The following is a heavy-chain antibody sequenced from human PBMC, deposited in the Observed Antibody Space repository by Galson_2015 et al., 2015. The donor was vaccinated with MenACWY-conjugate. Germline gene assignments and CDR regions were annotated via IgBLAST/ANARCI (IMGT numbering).Heavy chain of an antibody. V-gene: IGHV3-7*03. CDR3: ARDGDHCRRTLKVVVINAFDI. Sequence: SLRLSCAASGFTFSSYWMSWVRQAPGKGLEWVANIKQDGSGKYYVDSVKGRFTISRDNAKNSLYLQMNSLRAEDTAVYYCARDGDHCRRTLKVVVINAFDIWGQGTLVTVSS. J-gene: IGHJ3*02. CDR2: IKQDGSGK. CDR1: GFTFSSYW. D-gene: IGHD3-22*01.